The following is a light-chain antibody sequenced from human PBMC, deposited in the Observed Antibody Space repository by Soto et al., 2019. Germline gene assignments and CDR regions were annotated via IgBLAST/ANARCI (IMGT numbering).Light chain of an antibody. V-gene: IGLV2-14*01. J-gene: IGLJ1*01. CDR3: CSYAGSITHYV. CDR1: RSDVGLYNY. CDR2: DVS. Sequence: QSVLAQPASVSGSPGQSITISCTGTRSDVGLYNYVSWYQQHPGKAPRLMIYDVSNRPSGVSNRFSGSKSANTASLTISGLQAEDEADYYCCSYAGSITHYVFGTGTKVPS.